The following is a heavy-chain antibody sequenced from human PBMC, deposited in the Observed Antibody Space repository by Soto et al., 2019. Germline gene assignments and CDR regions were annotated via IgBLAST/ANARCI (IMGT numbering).Heavy chain of an antibody. J-gene: IGHJ3*02. Sequence: SETLPLTCTVSGGSISSYYWSWMRQPPGKGLEWIGYIYYSGSTNYNPSLKSRVTISVDTSKNQFSLKLSSVTAADTAVYYCATAVMHYYDSSGLDAFDIWGQGTMVTVSS. CDR2: IYYSGST. CDR1: GGSISSYY. V-gene: IGHV4-59*01. D-gene: IGHD3-22*01. CDR3: ATAVMHYYDSSGLDAFDI.